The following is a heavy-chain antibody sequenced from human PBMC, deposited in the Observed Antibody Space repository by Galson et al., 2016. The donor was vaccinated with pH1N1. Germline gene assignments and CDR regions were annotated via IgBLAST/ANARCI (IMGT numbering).Heavy chain of an antibody. CDR1: GFSVSTSGVG. CDR2: LYRDDDQ. CDR3: AHREATITNAFDV. Sequence: PALVKPTQTLILTCTFSGFSVSTSGVGVAWIRQPPGKAPEWLALLYRDDDQVHSPPLKSQLTITKDTSKHQVVLTMTNMEPVDTGTYFCAHREATITNAFDVWGPGTKVTVSS. V-gene: IGHV2-5*02. D-gene: IGHD5-12*01. J-gene: IGHJ3*01.